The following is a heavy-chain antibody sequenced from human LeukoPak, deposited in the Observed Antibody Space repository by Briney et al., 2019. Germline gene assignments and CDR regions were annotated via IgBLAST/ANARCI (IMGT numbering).Heavy chain of an antibody. D-gene: IGHD3-10*01. CDR3: ARGGDYGSGSTFDY. V-gene: IGHV4-39*07. CDR2: ISYSGST. Sequence: SETLSLTCTASGDSFSRRSSYWGWLRQPPGKGLEWIGSISYSGSTSYNPSLKSRVTISVDTSKNQFSLKLSSVTAADTAVYYCARGGDYGSGSTFDYWGQGTLVTVSS. J-gene: IGHJ4*02. CDR1: GDSFSRRSSY.